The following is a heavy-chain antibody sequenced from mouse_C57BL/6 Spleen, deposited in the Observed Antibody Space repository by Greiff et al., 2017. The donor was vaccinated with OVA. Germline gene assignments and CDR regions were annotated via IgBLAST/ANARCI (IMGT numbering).Heavy chain of an antibody. D-gene: IGHD2-1*01. J-gene: IGHJ2*01. CDR3: ARCSDGNYYFGY. CDR1: GFTFTDYY. V-gene: IGHV7-3*01. Sequence: EVQLVESGGGLVQPGGSLSLSCAASGFTFTDYYMSWVRQPQGQALEWLGFIRNKANGYTTEYSASVKGQFTIYRDNSQSILYLQMNALKAEDSATYYCARCSDGNYYFGYWGQGTTLTVSS. CDR2: IRNKANGYTT.